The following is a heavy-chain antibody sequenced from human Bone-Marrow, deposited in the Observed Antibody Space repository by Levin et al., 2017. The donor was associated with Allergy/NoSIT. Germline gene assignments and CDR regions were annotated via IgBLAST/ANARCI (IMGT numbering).Heavy chain of an antibody. Sequence: HPGESLKISCAAASGFSFSSYWMHWVRQAPGEGLLWVSRINSDASTIDYADSVKGRFTISRDNAKNTLYLEMNGLRVEDTAVYYCARPSLESYSYGLDVWGQGTTVTVSS. V-gene: IGHV3-74*01. CDR3: ARPSLESYSYGLDV. J-gene: IGHJ6*02. CDR2: INSDASTI. CDR1: GFSFSSYW.